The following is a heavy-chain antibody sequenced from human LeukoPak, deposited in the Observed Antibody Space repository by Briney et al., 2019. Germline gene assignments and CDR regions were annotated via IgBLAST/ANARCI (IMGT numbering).Heavy chain of an antibody. CDR2: INHSGST. V-gene: IGHV4-34*01. CDR1: GGSFSGYY. D-gene: IGHD3-22*01. CDR3: ARDFNLYYYDSSGYDY. J-gene: IGHJ4*02. Sequence: SETLSLTCAVYGGSFSGYYWSWIRQPPGKGLEWIGEINHSGSTYYNPSLKSRVTISVDTSKNQFSLKLSSVTAADTAVYYCARDFNLYYYDSSGYDYWGQGTLVTVSS.